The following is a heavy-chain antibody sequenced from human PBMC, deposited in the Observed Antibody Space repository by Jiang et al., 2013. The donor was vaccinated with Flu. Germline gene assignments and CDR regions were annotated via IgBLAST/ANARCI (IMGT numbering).Heavy chain of an antibody. CDR3: ARTYFDWLLGLDYYGMDV. J-gene: IGHJ6*02. V-gene: IGHV3-30-3*01. CDR1: GFTFSSYA. Sequence: QLLESGGGVVQPGRSLRLSCAASGFTFSSYAMHWVRQAPGKGLEWVAVISYDGSNKYYADSVKGRFTISRDNSKNTLYLQMNSLRAEDTAVYYCARTYFDWLLGLDYYGMDVWGQGTTVTVSS. CDR2: ISYDGSNK. D-gene: IGHD3-9*01.